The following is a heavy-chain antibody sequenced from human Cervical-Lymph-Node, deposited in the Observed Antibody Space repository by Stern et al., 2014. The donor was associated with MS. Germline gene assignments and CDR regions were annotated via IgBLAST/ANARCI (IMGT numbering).Heavy chain of an antibody. D-gene: IGHD1-1*01. CDR3: ARELSGMYGMDV. J-gene: IGHJ6*02. Sequence: VQLVESGPGLVQPSQTLSLTCTVSGGSINNGDYYWSWVRQHPGKGLEWLRYIYYSGATYYNPSLKGRLTISVDTSKRHFSLKLTSVTAADTAVYYCARELSGMYGMDVWGQGTTVTVSS. CDR1: GGSINNGDYY. CDR2: IYYSGAT. V-gene: IGHV4-31*03.